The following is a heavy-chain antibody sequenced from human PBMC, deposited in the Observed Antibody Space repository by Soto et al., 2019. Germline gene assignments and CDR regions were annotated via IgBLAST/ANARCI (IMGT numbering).Heavy chain of an antibody. Sequence: GGSLRLSCAASGFTFSSFAMSWVRQAPGKGLEWVSSISGSGESTYYADSVKGRLSISRDNSKNPLYLQMNSLRAEDTAVYYCAKRREGGYYIFDYWGQGTPVTVSS. V-gene: IGHV3-23*01. J-gene: IGHJ4*02. CDR1: GFTFSSFA. D-gene: IGHD3-10*01. CDR3: AKRREGGYYIFDY. CDR2: ISGSGEST.